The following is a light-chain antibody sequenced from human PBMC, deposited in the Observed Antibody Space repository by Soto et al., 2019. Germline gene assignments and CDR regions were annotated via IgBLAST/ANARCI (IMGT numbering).Light chain of an antibody. J-gene: IGKJ1*01. CDR2: GAS. Sequence: EIVLTQSPGTLSLSPGERATLSCRASQSVSSSYLAWYQQKLGQAPRLLIYGASSRATGILDRFSGSGSGTDFTLTISRLEPEDFAVYYCQQYGSLPWTFGQGTKVEIK. CDR3: QQYGSLPWT. CDR1: QSVSSSY. V-gene: IGKV3-20*01.